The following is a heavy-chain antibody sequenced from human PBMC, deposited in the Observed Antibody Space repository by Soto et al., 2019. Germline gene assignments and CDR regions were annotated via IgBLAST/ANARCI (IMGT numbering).Heavy chain of an antibody. J-gene: IGHJ4*02. D-gene: IGHD2-2*02. CDR2: IYHSGST. CDR1: GGSISSSNW. CDR3: SRDRRVPAPIRGSPIDH. V-gene: IGHV4-4*02. Sequence: PSETLSLTCAVSGGSISSSNWWRWVRQPPGKGLEWIGEIYHSGSTNYNPSLKSRVTISVDKSKNQFSLKLSSVTAADTAVYYCSRDRRVPAPIRGSPIDHWGQATVVPVS.